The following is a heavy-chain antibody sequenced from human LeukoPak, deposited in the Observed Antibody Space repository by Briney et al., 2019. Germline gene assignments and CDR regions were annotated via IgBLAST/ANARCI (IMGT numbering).Heavy chain of an antibody. Sequence: GGSLRLSCAASGFTFSSYDMSWVRQAPGKGLEWVSSITLSGANTFYADSVMGRFTISRDNSKNALYLQMNSLRAEDTAVYFCAKRGNPAVGHHYLDVWGKGTTVSVSS. CDR3: AKRGNPAVGHHYLDV. CDR2: ITLSGANT. V-gene: IGHV3-23*01. J-gene: IGHJ6*03. CDR1: GFTFSSYD. D-gene: IGHD2-2*01.